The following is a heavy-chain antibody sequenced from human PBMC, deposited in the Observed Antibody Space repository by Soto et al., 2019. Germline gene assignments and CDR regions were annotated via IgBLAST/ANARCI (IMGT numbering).Heavy chain of an antibody. J-gene: IGHJ3*02. CDR3: ARGWFNDAFDI. D-gene: IGHD3-10*01. CDR2: ISYDGSNK. CDR1: GFTFSSYA. V-gene: IGHV3-30-3*01. Sequence: PGGSLRRSCAASGFTFSSYAMHWVRQAPGKGLEWVAVISYDGSNKYYADSVKGRFTISRDNSKNTLYLQMNSLRAEDTAVYYCARGWFNDAFDIWGQGTMVTVSS.